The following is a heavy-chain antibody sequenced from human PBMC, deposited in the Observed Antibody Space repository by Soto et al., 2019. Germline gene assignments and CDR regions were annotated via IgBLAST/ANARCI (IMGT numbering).Heavy chain of an antibody. CDR1: GFTFSSYG. CDR3: AKDFSYDFWSGYYTLAYYYYGMDV. V-gene: IGHV3-30*18. J-gene: IGHJ6*02. CDR2: ISYDGSNK. D-gene: IGHD3-3*01. Sequence: GGSLRLSCAASGFTFSSYGMHWVRQAPGKGLEWVAVISYDGSNKYYADSVKGRFTISRDNSKNTLYLQMNSLRAEDTAVYYCAKDFSYDFWSGYYTLAYYYYGMDVRGQGTTVTVSS.